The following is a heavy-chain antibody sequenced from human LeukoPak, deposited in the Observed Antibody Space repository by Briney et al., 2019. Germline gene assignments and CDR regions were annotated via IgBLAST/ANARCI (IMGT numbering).Heavy chain of an antibody. CDR1: GFTVSSNY. V-gene: IGHV3-66*01. D-gene: IGHD6-19*01. J-gene: IGHJ5*02. CDR3: AREAVAVDWFDP. Sequence: GGSLRLSCAASGFTVSSNYMSWVRQAPGKGLEWVSVIYSGGSTYYADSVKGRFTISRDNSKNTLYLQMNSLRAEDTAVYYCAREAVAVDWFDPWGQGTLVTVSS. CDR2: IYSGGST.